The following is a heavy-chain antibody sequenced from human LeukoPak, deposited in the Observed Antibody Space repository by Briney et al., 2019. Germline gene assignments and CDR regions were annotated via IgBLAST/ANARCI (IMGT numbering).Heavy chain of an antibody. CDR3: ARVLRGYDILTGYYMSWFDP. J-gene: IGHJ5*02. Sequence: SETLSLTCTVSGDSISSSSFYWGWIRQPPGKGLEWIGSIYYSGSTYYNPSLKSRVTISVDTSKNQFSLRLSSVTAADTAVYFCARVLRGYDILTGYYMSWFDPWGQGTLVTVSS. CDR1: GDSISSSSFY. CDR2: IYYSGST. V-gene: IGHV4-39*01. D-gene: IGHD3-9*01.